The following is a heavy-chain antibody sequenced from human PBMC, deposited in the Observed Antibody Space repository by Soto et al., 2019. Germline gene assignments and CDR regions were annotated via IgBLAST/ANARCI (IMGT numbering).Heavy chain of an antibody. Sequence: ASETLSLTCSVSVAALNSGNYYWSWIRQVPGKGLEWIGHIYVTGAVDYNPSLRDRITISQDTSERQFSLNLRLVTAADTAVYYCARLRIATNNYKWFDPWGQGTLVTVSS. V-gene: IGHV4-31*03. CDR3: ARLRIATNNYKWFDP. CDR2: IYVTGAV. CDR1: VAALNSGNYY. D-gene: IGHD2-21*01. J-gene: IGHJ5*02.